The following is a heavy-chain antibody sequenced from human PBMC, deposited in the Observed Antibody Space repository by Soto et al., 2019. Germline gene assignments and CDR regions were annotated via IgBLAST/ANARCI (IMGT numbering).Heavy chain of an antibody. D-gene: IGHD2-2*01. CDR1: GCSFASYS. CDR3: AKDRYCSSTSCSSLDS. J-gene: IGHJ4*02. Sequence: XGSLRLTCEACGCSFASYSMTWVRQAPGKGLEWVSVISGRAGNTYYADSVKGRFAISRDDSKNTLYLHMSSLRAEDTALYYCAKDRYCSSTSCSSLDSWGQRTLVTVSS. CDR2: ISGRAGNT. V-gene: IGHV3-23*01.